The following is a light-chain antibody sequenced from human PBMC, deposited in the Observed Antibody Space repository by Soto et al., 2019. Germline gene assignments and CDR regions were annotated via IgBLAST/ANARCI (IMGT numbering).Light chain of an antibody. J-gene: IGLJ1*01. CDR2: GNG. CDR1: SSNIGACHD. CDR3: KSYASSRSGSEV. Sequence: QSVLTQPASVSGAPGQRVTISCTGSSSNIGACHDVHWYQRLPGTAPKLLIYGNGNRPSGVPDRFSGSKSGTSASLAITGLHAEDEADYYCKSYASSRSGSEVFGNGTKLTVL. V-gene: IGLV1-40*01.